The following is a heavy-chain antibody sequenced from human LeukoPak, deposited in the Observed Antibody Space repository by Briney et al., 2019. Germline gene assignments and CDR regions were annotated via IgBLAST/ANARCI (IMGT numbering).Heavy chain of an antibody. J-gene: IGHJ4*02. V-gene: IGHV3-7*01. Sequence: GGSLRLSCAASGFTFSSYWMNWARQAPGKGLEWVANIKKDGSDKYYVDSVKGRFTISRDNTKSSLFLQMNSLRAEDTAVYYCATDPAGVGSESYWGQGTLVTVSS. D-gene: IGHD2-8*01. CDR1: GFTFSSYW. CDR2: IKKDGSDK. CDR3: ATDPAGVGSESY.